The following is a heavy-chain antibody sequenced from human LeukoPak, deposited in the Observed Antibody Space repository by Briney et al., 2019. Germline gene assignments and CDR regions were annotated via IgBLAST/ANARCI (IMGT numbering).Heavy chain of an antibody. J-gene: IGHJ4*02. CDR1: GFTFSSYA. CDR3: ARDLGYGSGSSGFLH. D-gene: IGHD3-10*01. CDR2: ISGSGGST. V-gene: IGHV3-23*01. Sequence: GGSLRLSCAASGFTFSSYAMSWVRQAPGKGLEWVSAISGSGGSTYYADSVKGRFTISRDNSKNTLYLQMNSLRAEDTAVYYCARDLGYGSGSSGFLHWGQGTLVTVSS.